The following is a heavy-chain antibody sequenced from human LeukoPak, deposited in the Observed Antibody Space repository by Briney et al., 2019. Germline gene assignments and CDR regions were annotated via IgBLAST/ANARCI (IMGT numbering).Heavy chain of an antibody. CDR1: GYTFTGYY. D-gene: IGHD2-15*01. Sequence: ASVKVSCKASGYTFTGYYMHWVRQAPGQGLEWMGWMNPNSGNTGYAQKFQGRVTMTRNTSISTAYMELSSLRSEDTAVYYCARDCSGGSCSNWFDPWAREPWSPSPQ. CDR2: MNPNSGNT. CDR3: ARDCSGGSCSNWFDP. V-gene: IGHV1-8*02. J-gene: IGHJ5*02.